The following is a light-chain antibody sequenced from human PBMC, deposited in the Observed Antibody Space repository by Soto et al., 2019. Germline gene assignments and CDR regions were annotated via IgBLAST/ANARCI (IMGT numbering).Light chain of an antibody. Sequence: DIQMTQSASSLSATVGDRVTITCRASQNINNYLKWYQQRPGEAPKLLIYAASTLKAGVPSRFSGSGSGTLFTLTISGLQPEDFGTYICQQSYYAPLPFGRGTKVEVK. CDR1: QNINNY. J-gene: IGKJ1*01. CDR3: QQSYYAPLP. V-gene: IGKV1-39*01. CDR2: AAS.